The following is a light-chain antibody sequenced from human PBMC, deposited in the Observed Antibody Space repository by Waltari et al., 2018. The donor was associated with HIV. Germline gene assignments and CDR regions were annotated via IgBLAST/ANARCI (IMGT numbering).Light chain of an antibody. Sequence: QSALTQPASVSGSPGQSIVLPCTGSSSHIGYYDYVSWYQQYPGQAPKALIYEVTGRPSGTSSRFSGSKSATTAFLAISKLQTDDEADYFCSSYTRRGTVVFGGGTRLTVL. CDR3: SSYTRRGTVV. V-gene: IGLV2-14*01. CDR1: SSHIGYYDY. J-gene: IGLJ2*01. CDR2: EVT.